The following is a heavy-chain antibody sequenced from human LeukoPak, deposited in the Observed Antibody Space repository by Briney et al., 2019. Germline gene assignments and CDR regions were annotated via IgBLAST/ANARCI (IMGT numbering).Heavy chain of an antibody. CDR3: ARHRGVVVTAIDY. CDR1: GGPISSSTYN. J-gene: IGHJ4*02. Sequence: ASETLSLTCTVSGGPISSSTYNWAWIRQPPGKGLEWIGTVYYSVSTYYNPSLKSRVTISVDTSKNQFSPKLSSVTAADTSVYYCARHRGVVVTAIDYWGQGTLVTVSS. CDR2: VYYSVST. V-gene: IGHV4-39*01. D-gene: IGHD2-21*02.